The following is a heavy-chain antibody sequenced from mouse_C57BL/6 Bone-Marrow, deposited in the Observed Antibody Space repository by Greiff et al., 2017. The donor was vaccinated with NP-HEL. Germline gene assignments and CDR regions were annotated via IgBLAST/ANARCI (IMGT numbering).Heavy chain of an antibody. J-gene: IGHJ3*01. CDR3: ARQLRLRSWFAY. CDR2: ISSGSSTT. V-gene: IGHV5-17*01. D-gene: IGHD3-2*02. CDR1: GFTFSDYG. Sequence: EVQRVESGGGLVKPGGSLKLSCAASGFTFSDYGMHWVRQAPEKGLEWVAYISSGSSTTYYADTVKGRFPISTDNDKNTLFLPMTSLRSEDEAMYYCARQLRLRSWFAYWGQGTLVTVSA.